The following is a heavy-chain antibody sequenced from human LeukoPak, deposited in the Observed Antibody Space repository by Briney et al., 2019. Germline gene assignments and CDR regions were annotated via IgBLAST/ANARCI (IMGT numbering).Heavy chain of an antibody. Sequence: ASVKVSCKASGYTFTSYGISWLRQAPGQGLEWMGWISAYNGNTNFAQKLQGRVTMTTDTSTSTAYMEVRSLRSDDTAVYYCARTTGSSWIPDYWGQGTLVTVSS. CDR2: ISAYNGNT. V-gene: IGHV1-18*01. J-gene: IGHJ4*02. D-gene: IGHD6-13*01. CDR3: ARTTGSSWIPDY. CDR1: GYTFTSYG.